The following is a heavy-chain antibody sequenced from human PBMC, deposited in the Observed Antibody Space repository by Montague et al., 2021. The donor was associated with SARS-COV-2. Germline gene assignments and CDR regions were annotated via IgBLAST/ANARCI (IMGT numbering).Heavy chain of an antibody. CDR2: IHYSGIT. CDR3: ARHLAISGPAAVSDY. CDR1: GDSISSGYFY. J-gene: IGHJ4*02. D-gene: IGHD2-2*01. Sequence: SETLSLTCTVSGDSISSGYFYWGWIRQPPGKGLEWVGTIHYSGITYYNPSLKSRVTIPVDTSRNQFSLKLSPVTAADTAIYYCARHLAISGPAAVSDYWGQGTLVTVSS. V-gene: IGHV4-39*01.